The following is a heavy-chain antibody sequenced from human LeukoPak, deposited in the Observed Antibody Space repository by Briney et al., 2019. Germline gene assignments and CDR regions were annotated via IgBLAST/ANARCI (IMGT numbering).Heavy chain of an antibody. V-gene: IGHV3-30-3*01. D-gene: IGHD5-24*01. CDR3: ARARDGYNTFDY. CDR1: GFTFSSYA. J-gene: IGHJ4*02. Sequence: GRCLRLSCAASGFTFSSYAMHWVRQAPGEGLEWVAVISYDVTNKYYADSVKGRFTISRDSSKNTLYLQMNSLRAEDTAVYYCARARDGYNTFDYWGQGTLVTVSS. CDR2: ISYDVTNK.